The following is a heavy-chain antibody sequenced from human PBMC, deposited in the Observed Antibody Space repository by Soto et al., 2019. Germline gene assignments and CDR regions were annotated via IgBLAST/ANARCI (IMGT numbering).Heavy chain of an antibody. CDR3: CTDLRLGKNYHTNPYLDF. V-gene: IGHV3-15*02. Sequence: EVQLVESGGALVKPGGSLRLSCAPSGFTFSNAWMTWVRQAPGKGLEWVGRIKSKANGGTTDYAAPVKGRFTISRDDSKNTVFLQMSSLKTEDTAVYYCCTDLRLGKNYHTNPYLDFWGQGTLVTVSS. CDR1: GFTFSNAW. CDR2: IKSKANGGTT. D-gene: IGHD2-8*01. J-gene: IGHJ4*02.